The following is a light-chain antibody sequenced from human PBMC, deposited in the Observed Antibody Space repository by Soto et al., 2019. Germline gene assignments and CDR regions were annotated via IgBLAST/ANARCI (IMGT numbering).Light chain of an antibody. V-gene: IGLV1-40*01. CDR2: ADT. J-gene: IGLJ3*02. Sequence: QSVLTQPPSASGTPGQRVTISCSGSSSNIGTNYVYWYKQLPGTAPKLLIYADTYRPSGVPDRFSGSKSGTSASLAITGLLPEDEADYYCQSYDITRSGSRVFGGGTQLTVL. CDR3: QSYDITRSGSRV. CDR1: SSNIGTNY.